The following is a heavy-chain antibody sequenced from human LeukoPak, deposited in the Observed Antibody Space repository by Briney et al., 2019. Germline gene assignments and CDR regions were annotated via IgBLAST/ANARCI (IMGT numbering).Heavy chain of an antibody. CDR1: GFTFSNYW. CDR3: ARDLGNGDYVYDY. V-gene: IGHV3-7*01. D-gene: IGHD4-17*01. CDR2: IKEDGSEK. J-gene: IGHJ4*02. Sequence: GALRLSCAASGFTFSNYWMTWVGQAPGKGVEWVANIKEDGSEKDYVDSVKGRFTISRDNAKKSLYLQMNSLRAEDTAVYYCARDLGNGDYVYDYWGQGTLVTVSS.